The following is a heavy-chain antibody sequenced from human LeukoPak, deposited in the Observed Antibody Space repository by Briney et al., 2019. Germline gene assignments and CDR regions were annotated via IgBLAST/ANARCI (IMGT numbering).Heavy chain of an antibody. V-gene: IGHV4-34*01. CDR3: ARAPRGYCSGGSCGRRFDP. CDR2: INHSGST. J-gene: IGHJ5*02. D-gene: IGHD2-15*01. CDR1: GGSFSGYY. Sequence: SETLSLTCAVYGGSFSGYYWSRIRQPPGKGLEWIGEINHSGSTNYNPSLKSRVTISVDTSKNQFSLKLSSVTAADTAVYYCARAPRGYCSGGSCGRRFDPWGQGTLVTVSS.